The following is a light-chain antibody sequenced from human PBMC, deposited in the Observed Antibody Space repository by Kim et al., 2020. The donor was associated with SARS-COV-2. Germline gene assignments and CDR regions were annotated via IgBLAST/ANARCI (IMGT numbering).Light chain of an antibody. CDR3: QKNNHY. Sequence: IQMTQSPSTLSASVGDRVTITCRASENINNWLAWYQQKPGKAPKLLIYDASSLESGVPSRFSGSGSGTEFTLTISSLQPDDFATYYCQKNNHYFGQGTKLEI. V-gene: IGKV1-5*01. CDR2: DAS. J-gene: IGKJ2*01. CDR1: ENINNW.